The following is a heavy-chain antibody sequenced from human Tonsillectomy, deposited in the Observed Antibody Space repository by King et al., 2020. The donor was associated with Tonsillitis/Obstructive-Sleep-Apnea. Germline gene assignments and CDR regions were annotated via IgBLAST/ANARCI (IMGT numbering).Heavy chain of an antibody. V-gene: IGHV3-30*01. CDR3: ARNGGDYVWGSYRDMDV. J-gene: IGHJ6*03. CDR1: GFTFSSYA. D-gene: IGHD3-16*02. CDR2: ISYDGSNT. Sequence: VQLVESGGGVVQPGRSLRLSCAASGFTFSSYAMHWVRQAPGKGLEWVAVISYDGSNTYYADSVKGLFTISRDNSKNTLYLQMNSLRAEDTAVYYCARNGGDYVWGSYRDMDVWGKGTTVTVSS.